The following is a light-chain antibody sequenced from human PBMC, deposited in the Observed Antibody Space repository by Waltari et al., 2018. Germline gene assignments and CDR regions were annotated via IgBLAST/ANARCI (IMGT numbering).Light chain of an antibody. V-gene: IGKV3-20*01. CDR1: QSVSRT. Sequence: EIVLTQSPGTLSLSPGERATLSCRASQSVSRTLAWYQQKPGQAPRLLIYDASSRATGIPDRFSGSGSGTDFSLTISRLEPEDFAVYYCQHYLRLPVTFGQGTTVEI. CDR2: DAS. J-gene: IGKJ1*01. CDR3: QHYLRLPVT.